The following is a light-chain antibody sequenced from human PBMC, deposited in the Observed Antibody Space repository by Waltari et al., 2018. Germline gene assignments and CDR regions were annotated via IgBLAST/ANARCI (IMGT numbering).Light chain of an antibody. Sequence: DIVMTQSPDSLAVSLGERATINCKSSQSVLSSSDNKNYLAWYQQKAGQPPKLLISWASARESGVPDRCSGSGSGTDFTLSISSLQAEDVAVYYCQHYYTSPLTFGGGTKVEIK. CDR2: WAS. J-gene: IGKJ4*01. V-gene: IGKV4-1*01. CDR1: QSVLSSSDNKNY. CDR3: QHYYTSPLT.